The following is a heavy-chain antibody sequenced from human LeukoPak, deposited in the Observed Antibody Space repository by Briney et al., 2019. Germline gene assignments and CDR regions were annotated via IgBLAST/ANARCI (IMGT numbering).Heavy chain of an antibody. V-gene: IGHV4-31*03. Sequence: KPSQNLSLTCTVSGGSISSGGYYWSWIRQHPGKGLEWIGYIYYSGSTYYNPSLKSRVTISVDTSKNQFSLKLSSVTAADTAVYYCARAGDEGYCSSTSCYFDYWGQGTLVTVSS. D-gene: IGHD2-2*01. CDR3: ARAGDEGYCSSTSCYFDY. J-gene: IGHJ4*02. CDR2: IYYSGST. CDR1: GGSISSGGYY.